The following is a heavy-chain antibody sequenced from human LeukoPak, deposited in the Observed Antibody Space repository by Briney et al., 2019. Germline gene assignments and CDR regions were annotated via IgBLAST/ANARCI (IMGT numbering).Heavy chain of an antibody. D-gene: IGHD3-22*01. J-gene: IGHJ4*02. Sequence: TSETLSLTCTVSGGSISSGDYYWSWIRQPPGKGLEWIGSIYYSGSTYYNPSLKSRVTISVDTSKNQFSLKLSSVTAADTAVYYCARLNYDSSGPFDYWGQGTLVTVSS. CDR2: IYYSGST. V-gene: IGHV4-39*07. CDR1: GGSISSGDYY. CDR3: ARLNYDSSGPFDY.